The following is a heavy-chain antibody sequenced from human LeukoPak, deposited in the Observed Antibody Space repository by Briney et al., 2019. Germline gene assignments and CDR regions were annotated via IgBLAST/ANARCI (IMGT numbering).Heavy chain of an antibody. CDR1: GFTVSSNY. CDR3: ARDDHDYGDHEVSWYFDL. V-gene: IGHV3-53*01. D-gene: IGHD4-17*01. Sequence: QSGGSLRLSCAASGFTVSSNYMSWVRQAPGKGLEWVSVIYSGGSTYYADSVKGRFTISRDNSKNTLYLQMNSLRAEDTAVYYCARDDHDYGDHEVSWYFDLWGRGTLVTVSS. J-gene: IGHJ2*01. CDR2: IYSGGST.